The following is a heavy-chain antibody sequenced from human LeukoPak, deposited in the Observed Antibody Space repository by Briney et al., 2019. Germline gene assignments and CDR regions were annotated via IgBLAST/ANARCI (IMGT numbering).Heavy chain of an antibody. CDR3: ARLPHYYDSSGYYPFFDY. D-gene: IGHD3-22*01. V-gene: IGHV1-2*02. CDR2: INPNSGGT. CDR1: GYTFTGYY. Sequence: VASVKVSCKASGYTFTGYYMHWVRQAPGQGLEWMGWINPNSGGTNYAQKFQGRVTMTRDTSISTAYMELSRLRSDDTAVYYCARLPHYYDSSGYYPFFDYWGQGTLVTVSS. J-gene: IGHJ4*02.